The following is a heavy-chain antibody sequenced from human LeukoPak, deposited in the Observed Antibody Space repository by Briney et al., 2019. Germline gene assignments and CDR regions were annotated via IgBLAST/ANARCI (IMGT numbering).Heavy chain of an antibody. J-gene: IGHJ4*02. CDR1: GGTFSSYA. Sequence: ASVKVSCKASGGTFSSYAISWVRQAPGQGLEWMGRIIPILGIANYAQKFQGRVTITADKSTSTAYMELSSLRSEDTAVYYCARGLVVPAAMGEFDYWGQGTLIAVSS. V-gene: IGHV1-69*04. CDR3: ARGLVVPAAMGEFDY. CDR2: IIPILGIA. D-gene: IGHD2-2*01.